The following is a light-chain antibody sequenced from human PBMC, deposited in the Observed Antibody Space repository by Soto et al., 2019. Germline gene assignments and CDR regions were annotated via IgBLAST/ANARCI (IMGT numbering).Light chain of an antibody. CDR1: SSNIGSYT. V-gene: IGLV1-44*01. CDR2: TDN. J-gene: IGLJ2*01. CDR3: AAWDDSLNALV. Sequence: QSALTQPPSASATPGQRVTISCSGRSSNIGSYTVNWYQQVPGTAPKLLIHTDNQRPSGVPDRFSGSKSGTSASLAISGLQSADEADYYCAAWDDSLNALVFGGGTKVTVL.